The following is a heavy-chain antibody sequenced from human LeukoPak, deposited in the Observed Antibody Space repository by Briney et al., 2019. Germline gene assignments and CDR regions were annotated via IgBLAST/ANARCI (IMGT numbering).Heavy chain of an antibody. Sequence: GASVKVSCKASGYTFTSYYMHWVRQAPGQGLEWMGIINPSGGSTSYAQKFQGRVTMTRDTSTSTVYMELSSLRSEDTAVYYCARDPSPDSSSYYPDDYWGRGTLVTVSS. CDR2: INPSGGST. V-gene: IGHV1-46*01. D-gene: IGHD3-22*01. CDR3: ARDPSPDSSSYYPDDY. CDR1: GYTFTSYY. J-gene: IGHJ4*02.